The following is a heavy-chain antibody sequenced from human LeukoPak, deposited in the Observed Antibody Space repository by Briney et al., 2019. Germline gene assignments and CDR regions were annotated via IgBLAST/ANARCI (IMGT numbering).Heavy chain of an antibody. D-gene: IGHD7-27*01. Sequence: ASVKVSCKASGYTFTSYYRHWVRQDPGQGLEWMGIINPSGGSTSYAQKFQGRVTMTRDTSTSTVYMELSSLRSEDTAVYYCAREGLGDFDYWGQGTLVTVSS. CDR1: GYTFTSYY. CDR3: AREGLGDFDY. V-gene: IGHV1-46*01. J-gene: IGHJ4*02. CDR2: INPSGGST.